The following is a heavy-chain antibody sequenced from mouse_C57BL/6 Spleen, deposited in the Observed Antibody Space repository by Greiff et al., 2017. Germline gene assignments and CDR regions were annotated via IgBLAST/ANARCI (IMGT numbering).Heavy chain of an antibody. J-gene: IGHJ4*01. D-gene: IGHD2-3*01. CDR2: ISSGSSTI. CDR1: GFTFSDYG. CDR3: ARNGYYEGVDD. V-gene: IGHV5-17*01. Sequence: EVKLEESGGGLVKPGGSLKLSCAASGFTFSDYGMHWVRQAPEKGLEWVAYISSGSSTIYYADTVKGRFTISRDNAKNTLFLQMTSLRSEDTAMYYCARNGYYEGVDDWGQGTSVTVSS.